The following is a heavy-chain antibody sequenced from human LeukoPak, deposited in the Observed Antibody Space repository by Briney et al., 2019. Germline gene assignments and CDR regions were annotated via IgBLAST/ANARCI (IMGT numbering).Heavy chain of an antibody. J-gene: IGHJ3*02. CDR3: ARQGGRYSSSPNAFDI. D-gene: IGHD6-13*01. V-gene: IGHV4-59*08. CDR2: IYYSGST. CDR1: GGSISSYY. Sequence: SETLSLTCTVSGGSISSYYWSWIRQPPGKGLEWIGYIYYSGSTYYNPSLKSRVTISVDTSKNQFSLKLSSVTAADTAVYYCARQGGRYSSSPNAFDIWGQGTMVTVSS.